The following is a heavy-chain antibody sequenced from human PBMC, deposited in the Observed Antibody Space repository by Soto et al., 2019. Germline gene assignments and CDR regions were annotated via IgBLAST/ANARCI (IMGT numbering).Heavy chain of an antibody. Sequence: SETLSLTCTVSGGSISSSSYYWGWIRQPPGKGLEWIGSIYYSGSAYYNPSLKSRVTISVDTSKNQFSLKLSSVTAADTAVYYCASSGSGDSGYDFGVYFFYYWGQGTRFSVAS. CDR2: IYYSGSA. V-gene: IGHV4-39*01. D-gene: IGHD5-12*01. CDR3: ASSGSGDSGYDFGVYFFYY. CDR1: GGSISSSSYY. J-gene: IGHJ4*02.